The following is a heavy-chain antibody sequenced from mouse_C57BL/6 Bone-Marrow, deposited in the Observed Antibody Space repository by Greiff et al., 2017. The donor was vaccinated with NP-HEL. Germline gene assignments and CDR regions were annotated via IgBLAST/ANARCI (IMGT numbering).Heavy chain of an antibody. CDR2: IRSKSNNYAT. V-gene: IGHV10-1*01. Sequence: EVMLVESGGGLVQPKGSLKLSCAASGFSFTTYAMNWVRQAPGKGLEWVARIRSKSNNYATYYADSVKDRFTISRDDSESMLYLQMNNLKTEDTAMYYCVRHGYYGSSYPRYFDVWGTGTTVTVSS. D-gene: IGHD1-1*01. CDR1: GFSFTTYA. CDR3: VRHGYYGSSYPRYFDV. J-gene: IGHJ1*03.